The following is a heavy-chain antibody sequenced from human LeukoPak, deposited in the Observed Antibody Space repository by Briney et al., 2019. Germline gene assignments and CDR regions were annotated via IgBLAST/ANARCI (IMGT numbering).Heavy chain of an antibody. CDR1: GFAFESFT. CDR3: AKGLFSAYDKYLDS. D-gene: IGHD5-12*01. CDR2: ISDTGRDI. V-gene: IGHV3-21*04. Sequence: GGSLRLSCAVSGFAFESFTMTWVRQAPGKGLEWVSLISDTGRDINYADSVRGRFTISRDNTKNSLFLQMDSLRVEDTAIYYCAKGLFSAYDKYLDSWGQGTLVTVSS. J-gene: IGHJ4*02.